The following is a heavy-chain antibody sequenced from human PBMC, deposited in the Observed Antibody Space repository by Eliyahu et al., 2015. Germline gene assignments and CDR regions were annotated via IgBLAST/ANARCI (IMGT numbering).Heavy chain of an antibody. J-gene: IGHJ5*02. Sequence: EVQLVDSGGGLVKPGGSLRLSCAGSGFTFSDAWMSWVRQAPGKGLEGVGHIKRKIDGETTDYAAPVKGRFTLSRDDSKNTAYLQMNSLTTEDSGTYYCGHGYAWGQGTRVTVSS. CDR1: GFTFSDAW. CDR3: GHGYA. D-gene: IGHD5-12*01. V-gene: IGHV3-15*01. CDR2: IKRKIDGETT.